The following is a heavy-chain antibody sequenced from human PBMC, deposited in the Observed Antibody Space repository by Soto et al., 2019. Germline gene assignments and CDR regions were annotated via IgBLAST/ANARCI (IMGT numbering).Heavy chain of an antibody. Sequence: GALRLSCAASGFTFSTYSMTWVRQAPGKGLEWVSYISGGSKTIYYADSVKGRFTISRDNAKNSLFLQMNSLRAEDTAVYYCARPMWEYQLLYGMDVWGQGTTVTVSS. V-gene: IGHV3-48*01. J-gene: IGHJ6*02. D-gene: IGHD2-2*01. CDR2: ISGGSKTI. CDR1: GFTFSTYS. CDR3: ARPMWEYQLLYGMDV.